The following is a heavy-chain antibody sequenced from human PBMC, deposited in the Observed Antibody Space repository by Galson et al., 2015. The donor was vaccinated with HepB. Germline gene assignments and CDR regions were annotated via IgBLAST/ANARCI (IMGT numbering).Heavy chain of an antibody. D-gene: IGHD3-10*01. CDR3: ARAFRGVLPYYGMDV. V-gene: IGHV3-74*01. J-gene: IGHJ6*02. Sequence: SLRLSCAASEFPFSRYWMHWVRQAPGKGLVWVSRISNDGISTTYADSVKGLFTISRDNAKSTLYLQMNSLRTEDTAVYYCARAFRGVLPYYGMDVWGQGATVTVSS. CDR1: EFPFSRYW. CDR2: ISNDGIST.